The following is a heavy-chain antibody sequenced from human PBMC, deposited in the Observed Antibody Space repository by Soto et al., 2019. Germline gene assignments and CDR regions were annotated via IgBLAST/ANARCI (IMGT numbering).Heavy chain of an antibody. CDR2: IGPDGSRT. V-gene: IGHV3-64D*08. Sequence: PGGSLRLSCSTSGFTFSTYSMHWVRQAPGKGLEYVSAIGPDGSRTFYADSVEGRFTISRDNSKSTLYLQMNNLRTEDTAAYYCVPLRWMDLWG. D-gene: IGHD4-17*01. CDR1: GFTFSTYS. CDR3: VPLRWMDL. J-gene: IGHJ6*02.